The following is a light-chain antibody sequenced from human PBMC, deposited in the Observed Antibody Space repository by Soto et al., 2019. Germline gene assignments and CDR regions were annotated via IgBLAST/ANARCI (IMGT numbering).Light chain of an antibody. V-gene: IGLV2-14*03. CDR3: SSFTGSSYV. J-gene: IGLJ1*01. Sequence: SALTQPASLSGAPGQSITISCTGTSSDVGNNNYVSWYQHNPGRAPKVMICDVTNRPSGVSNRFSGSKSGNTASLTISGLQAEDEADYYCSSFTGSSYVFGTGTKVTVL. CDR2: DVT. CDR1: SSDVGNNNY.